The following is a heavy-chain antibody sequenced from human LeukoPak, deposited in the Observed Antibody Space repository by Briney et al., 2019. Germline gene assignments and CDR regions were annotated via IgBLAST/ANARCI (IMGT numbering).Heavy chain of an antibody. D-gene: IGHD3-3*01. CDR1: GYTFTSYY. Sequence: SVKVSCKASGYTFTSYYMHWVRQAPGQGLEWMGGIIPIFGTANYAQKFQGRVTITADESTSTAYMELSSLRSEDTAVYYCARGTTSRYDFWSGPTPGYYYGMDVWGQGTTVTVSS. CDR2: IIPIFGTA. CDR3: ARGTTSRYDFWSGPTPGYYYGMDV. V-gene: IGHV1-69*13. J-gene: IGHJ6*02.